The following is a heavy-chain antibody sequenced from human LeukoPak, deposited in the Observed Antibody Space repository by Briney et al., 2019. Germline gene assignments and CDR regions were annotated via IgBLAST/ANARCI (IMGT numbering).Heavy chain of an antibody. J-gene: IGHJ4*02. CDR3: AKAPIVVVPAAIDY. CDR1: GFTFSSYA. Sequence: PGGSLRLFCAASGFTFSSYAMSWVRQAPGKGLEWVSAISGSGGSTYYAYSVKGRFTISRDNSKNTLYLQMNSMRAEDTAVYYCAKAPIVVVPAAIDYWGQGTLVTVSS. CDR2: ISGSGGST. D-gene: IGHD2-2*01. V-gene: IGHV3-23*01.